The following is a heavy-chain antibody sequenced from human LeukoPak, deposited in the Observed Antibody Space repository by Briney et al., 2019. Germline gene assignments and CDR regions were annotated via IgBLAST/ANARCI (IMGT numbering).Heavy chain of an antibody. CDR3: ARLITGTTTAFDI. V-gene: IGHV4-4*07. CDR1: GGSISGYY. J-gene: IGHJ3*02. CDR2: VYTSGST. Sequence: PSETLSLTCSVSGGSISGYYWTWIRQPAGKGLEWIGRVYTSGSTHYNPSLKTRLTMSVDTSKNQFSLKLSSVTAADTAVYYCARLITGTTTAFDIWCQGTMVTVSS. D-gene: IGHD1-7*01.